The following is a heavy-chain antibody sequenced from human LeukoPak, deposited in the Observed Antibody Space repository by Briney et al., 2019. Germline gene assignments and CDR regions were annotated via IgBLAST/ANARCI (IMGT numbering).Heavy chain of an antibody. CDR1: GDSISGPY. CDR2: THYTGET. Sequence: PSETLSLTCNVSGDSISGPYWNWIRQSPGRGLEWIGYTHYTGETNYNPSLKSRLTMSVDTSNNQVYLRLSSVTAADTAVYYCGRNLGSGSDHCGQGTLVTVSS. J-gene: IGHJ4*02. CDR3: GRNLGSGSDH. D-gene: IGHD3-10*01. V-gene: IGHV4-59*11.